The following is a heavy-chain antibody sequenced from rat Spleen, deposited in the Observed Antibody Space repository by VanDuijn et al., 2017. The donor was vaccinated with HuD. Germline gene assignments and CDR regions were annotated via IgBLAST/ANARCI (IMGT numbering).Heavy chain of an antibody. CDR2: INYSGST. CDR1: GYSITSNY. CDR3: DANYDGTYYYLPFAS. J-gene: IGHJ3*01. Sequence: EVQLQESGPGLVKPSQSLSLTCSVTGYSITSNYWGWIRKFPGNKMEWIGHINYSGSTNYNPSLKGRISITRDASKNQFFLQVNSVTTEDTATYYCDANYDGTYYYLPFASWGQGTLVTVSS. D-gene: IGHD1-12*02. V-gene: IGHV3-1*01.